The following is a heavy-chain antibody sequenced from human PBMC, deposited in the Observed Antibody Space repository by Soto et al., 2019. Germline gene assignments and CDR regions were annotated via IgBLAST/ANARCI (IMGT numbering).Heavy chain of an antibody. CDR3: AKDSPTKRRLQRPFDY. Sequence: GGSLRLSCAASGFTFSSYAMSWVRQAPGKGLEWVSAISGSGGSTYYADSVKGRFTISRDNSKNTLYLQMNSLRAEDTAVYYSAKDSPTKRRLQRPFDYRGQGTLVTVSS. V-gene: IGHV3-23*01. J-gene: IGHJ4*02. CDR1: GFTFSSYA. CDR2: ISGSGGST. D-gene: IGHD6-25*01.